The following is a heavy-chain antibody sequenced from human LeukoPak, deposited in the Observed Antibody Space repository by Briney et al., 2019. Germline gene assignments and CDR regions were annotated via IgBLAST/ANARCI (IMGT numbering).Heavy chain of an antibody. CDR2: IYYSGST. Sequence: PSETLSLTCTGSGGSISSYYWSWIRQPPGKGLEWIGYIYYSGSTNYNPSLKSRVTISVDTSKNQFSLKLSSVTAADTAVYYCARNGRMITFGGVIAPFDPWGQGTLVTVSS. D-gene: IGHD3-16*02. CDR3: ARNGRMITFGGVIAPFDP. J-gene: IGHJ5*02. CDR1: GGSISSYY. V-gene: IGHV4-59*01.